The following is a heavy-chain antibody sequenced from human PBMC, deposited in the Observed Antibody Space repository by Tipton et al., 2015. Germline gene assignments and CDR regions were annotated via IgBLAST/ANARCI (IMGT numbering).Heavy chain of an antibody. CDR3: ARGRDSSSTFSSYYAMDV. V-gene: IGHV3-9*01. Sequence: SLRLSCVASGSNINNFAMHWVRRAPGKGLEWVAGVSFNSGNIDYTDSVKGRFTISRDNAKNSLYLQMNSLRPEDTAFYYCARGRDSSSTFSSYYAMDVWGQGTTVTVSS. CDR2: VSFNSGNI. CDR1: GSNINNFA. D-gene: IGHD6-6*01. J-gene: IGHJ6*02.